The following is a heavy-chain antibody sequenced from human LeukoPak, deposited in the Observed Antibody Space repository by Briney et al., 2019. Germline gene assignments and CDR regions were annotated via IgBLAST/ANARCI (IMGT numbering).Heavy chain of an antibody. V-gene: IGHV3-33*08. J-gene: IGHJ4*02. CDR3: ARDSVGSGPPYYFDY. CDR1: GFAFSSYG. Sequence: PGGSLRLSCAASGFAFSSYGMHWVRQAPGKGLEWVAVIWYDGSNKYYADSVKGRFTISRDNSKNTLYLQMNSLRAEDTAVYYCARDSVGSGPPYYFDYWGQGTLVTVSS. D-gene: IGHD2-8*02. CDR2: IWYDGSNK.